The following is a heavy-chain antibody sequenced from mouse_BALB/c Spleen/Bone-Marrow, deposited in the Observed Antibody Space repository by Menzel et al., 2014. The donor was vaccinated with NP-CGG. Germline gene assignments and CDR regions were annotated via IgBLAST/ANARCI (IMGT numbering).Heavy chain of an antibody. Sequence: LVESGPELMKPGASVKISCKASGYSFTSYYMHWVKQSHGKSLEWIGYIDPFNGGTSYNQEFKGKATLTVDKSSNTAYMHLSSLTSEDSAVYYCARAYDFLDYWGQGSTLTVSS. J-gene: IGHJ2*01. CDR3: ARAYDFLDY. V-gene: IGHV1S135*01. CDR2: IDPFNGGT. CDR1: GYSFTSYY. D-gene: IGHD2-4*01.